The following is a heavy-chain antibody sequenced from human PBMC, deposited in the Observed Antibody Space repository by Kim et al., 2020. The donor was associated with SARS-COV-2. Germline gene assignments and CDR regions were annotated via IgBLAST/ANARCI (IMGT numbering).Heavy chain of an antibody. V-gene: IGHV3-30*18. CDR3: AKDHVAADSSGYYFPTTLYYYYYGMDV. CDR2: ISYDGSNK. D-gene: IGHD3-22*01. Sequence: GGSLRLSCAASGFTFSSYGMHWVRQAPGKGLEWVAVISYDGSNKYYADSVKGRFTISRDNSKNTLYLQMNSLRAEDTAVYYCAKDHVAADSSGYYFPTTLYYYYYGMDVWGQGTTVTVSS. J-gene: IGHJ6*02. CDR1: GFTFSSYG.